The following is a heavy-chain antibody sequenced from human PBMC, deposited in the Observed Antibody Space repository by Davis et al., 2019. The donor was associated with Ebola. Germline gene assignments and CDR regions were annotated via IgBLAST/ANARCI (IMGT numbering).Heavy chain of an antibody. CDR2: TSGSGGTK. J-gene: IGHJ5*02. V-gene: IGHV3-23*01. Sequence: GGSLRLSCAASGFTFSNYAMSWVRQAPGEGLEWVSGTSGSGGTKYYADSVKGRFTISRDNSKNTLYLQMNSLRAEDTAVYYCAKYASFYYAVGSNWFDPWGQGTLVTVSS. CDR3: AKYASFYYAVGSNWFDP. CDR1: GFTFSNYA. D-gene: IGHD3-10*01.